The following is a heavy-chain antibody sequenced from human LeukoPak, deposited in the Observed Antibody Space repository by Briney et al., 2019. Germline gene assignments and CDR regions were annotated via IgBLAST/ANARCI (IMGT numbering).Heavy chain of an antibody. V-gene: IGHV4-30-4*01. D-gene: IGHD3-22*01. CDR1: GGSISSGEYY. CDR2: MYYSGST. J-gene: IGHJ5*02. CDR3: ARPYYYDSRIDP. Sequence: SETLSLTCTVSGGSISSGEYYWSWIRQPPGKGLEWIAYMYYSGSTYYNPSLKSRVTMSADTSKNQLSLKLSSVTAADTAVYYCARPYYYDSRIDPWGQGILVTVSS.